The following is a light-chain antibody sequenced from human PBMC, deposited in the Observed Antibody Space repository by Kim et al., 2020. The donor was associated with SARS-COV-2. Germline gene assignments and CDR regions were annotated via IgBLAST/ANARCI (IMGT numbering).Light chain of an antibody. CDR3: QQSNNNPRT. Sequence: AFVGDRVTITCRASQSISRYLNWYQQKPGKAPKALISAASSLQSGVPSRFSGSGSGTDFTLTISSLQPEDSATYYCQQSNNNPRTFGQGTKVDIK. CDR2: AAS. V-gene: IGKV1-39*01. CDR1: QSISRY. J-gene: IGKJ1*01.